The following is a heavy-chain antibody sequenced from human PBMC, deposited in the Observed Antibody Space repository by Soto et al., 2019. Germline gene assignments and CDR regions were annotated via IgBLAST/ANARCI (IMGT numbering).Heavy chain of an antibody. CDR3: ESPFPRWRPGTCYLSSWFDP. Sequence: PSETLSLTCAVYGGSFSGYYWSWIRQPPGKGLEWIGEINHSGSTNYNPSLKSRVTISVDTSKNQFSLKLSSVTAADTALYYCESPFPRWRPGTCYLSSWFDPSGKGTLGTVS. V-gene: IGHV4-34*01. J-gene: IGHJ5*02. D-gene: IGHD2-15*01. CDR2: INHSGST. CDR1: GGSFSGYY.